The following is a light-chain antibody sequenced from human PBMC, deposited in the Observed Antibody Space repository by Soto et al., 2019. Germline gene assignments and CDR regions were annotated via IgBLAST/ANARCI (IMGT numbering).Light chain of an antibody. CDR3: QQYGSSPL. Sequence: EVVMTQSPATLAVSPGERGTLSCRASQSVSSNLAWYQQKPGQAPRLLIHGASTRATGIPARFSGSGSGTDFTLTISRLEPEDFAVYYCQQYGSSPLFGQGTKVDI. J-gene: IGKJ1*01. V-gene: IGKV3-15*01. CDR1: QSVSSN. CDR2: GAS.